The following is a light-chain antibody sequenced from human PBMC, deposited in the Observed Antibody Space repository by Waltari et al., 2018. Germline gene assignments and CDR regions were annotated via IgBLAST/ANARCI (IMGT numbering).Light chain of an antibody. J-gene: IGKJ1*01. CDR1: QSVRTY. CDR3: QLRSKWLRT. Sequence: EIVLTQSPATLSLSPGERAPLSCSASQSVRTYLAWYQQKPGKAPRLLIYDAATRATAIPARFSGSGSGTDFTLTISSLEPEDFAVYYCQLRSKWLRTFGQGTKVEV. V-gene: IGKV3-11*01. CDR2: DAA.